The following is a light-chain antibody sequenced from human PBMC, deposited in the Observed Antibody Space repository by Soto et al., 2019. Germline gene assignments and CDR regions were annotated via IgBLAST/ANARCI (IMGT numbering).Light chain of an antibody. J-gene: IGKJ4*01. CDR1: HSAASA. CDR3: QQYRERPHT. Sequence: WPATVSVSPGERATLSCRASHSAASAVAWYQQKPGQAPRLLIYDASTRATGIPARFSGSGSATEFTLTISSLQSEDFAVYSCQQYRERPHTFGGGTKVDI. CDR2: DAS. V-gene: IGKV3-15*01.